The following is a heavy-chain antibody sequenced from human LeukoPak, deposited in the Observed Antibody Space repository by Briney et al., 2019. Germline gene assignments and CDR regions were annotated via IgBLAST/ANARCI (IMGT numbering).Heavy chain of an antibody. CDR1: GFTFSSYA. CDR3: AKDRRGGSYYAATLDI. V-gene: IGHV3-23*01. D-gene: IGHD1-26*01. Sequence: PGGSLRLSCAASGFTFSSYAMSWVRQAPGKGLGWVSGISDSGDITYYADSTKGRFTISRDNSKNTPYVQMNSLRVEDTAVYYCAKDRRGGSYYAATLDIWGQATMVTVAS. CDR2: ISDSGDIT. J-gene: IGHJ3*02.